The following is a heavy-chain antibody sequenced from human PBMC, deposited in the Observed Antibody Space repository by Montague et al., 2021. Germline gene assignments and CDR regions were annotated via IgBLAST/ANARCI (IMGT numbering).Heavy chain of an antibody. V-gene: IGHV4-59*08. D-gene: IGHD3-10*01. CDR3: ARRQGIRAPFDY. J-gene: IGHJ4*02. CDR1: GGSISEFY. CDR2: IYDSGTT. Sequence: SETLSLTCTVTGGSISEFYWGWIRQSPEKGLEWIGYIYDSGTTNYNPSLKSRVTISADTSMNQFSLNLRSVTVADTAVYFCARRQGIRAPFDYWGQGTLVTVSS.